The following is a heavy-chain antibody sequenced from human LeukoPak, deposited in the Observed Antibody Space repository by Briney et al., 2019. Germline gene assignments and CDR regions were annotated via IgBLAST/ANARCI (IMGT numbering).Heavy chain of an antibody. J-gene: IGHJ5*02. D-gene: IGHD6-19*01. CDR1: GFTFSSYA. CDR2: ISGSGGST. CDR3: AQEQWLVELNWLDP. V-gene: IGHV3-23*01. Sequence: HPGGSLRLSCAASGFTFSSYAMSWVRQAPGKGLDWVSAISGSGGSTYYADSVKGRFTISRDNSKNTLYLQMNSLRAEDTAVYYCAQEQWLVELNWLDPWGQGTLVTVSS.